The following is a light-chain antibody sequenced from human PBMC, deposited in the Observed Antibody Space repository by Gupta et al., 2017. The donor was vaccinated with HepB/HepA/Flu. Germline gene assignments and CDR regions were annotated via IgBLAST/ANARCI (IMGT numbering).Light chain of an antibody. Sequence: EIELTQSPGTLSLSPGERATLSCRASQSVSSSYLAWYQQNPGQAPRLLIYGASSRATGIPDRFSGSGSGTDFTLTISRLEPEDFAVYYCQQYGSSPWTFGQGTKVEIK. V-gene: IGKV3-20*01. CDR1: QSVSSSY. CDR2: GAS. CDR3: QQYGSSPWT. J-gene: IGKJ1*01.